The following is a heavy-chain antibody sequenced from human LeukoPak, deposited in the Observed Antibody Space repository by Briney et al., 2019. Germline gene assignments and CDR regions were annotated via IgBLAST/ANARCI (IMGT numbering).Heavy chain of an antibody. Sequence: GGSLRLSCAASGFSLSSAWMSWVRQAPGKGLEWVGRIIQTSGGGTAEYAAPVKGRFTISRDDSTNTLYLQMDSLKTEDTAVYYCATGFNTATHDGYWGQGTLVTVSS. CDR2: IIQTSGGGTA. V-gene: IGHV3-15*01. CDR3: ATGFNTATHDGY. CDR1: GFSLSSAW. J-gene: IGHJ4*02. D-gene: IGHD2-15*01.